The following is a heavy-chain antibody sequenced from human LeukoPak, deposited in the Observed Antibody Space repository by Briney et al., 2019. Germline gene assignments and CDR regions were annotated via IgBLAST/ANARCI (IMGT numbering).Heavy chain of an antibody. CDR1: GFTFSSYS. D-gene: IGHD5-12*01. CDR2: ISSSSSYI. Sequence: GGSLTLSCAASGFTFSSYSMNWLRQAPGKGLEWVSSISSSSSYIYYADSVKGRFTISRDNSKNTAYLQMNSLRAEDTAVYYCAKDLWGYGLFDYWGQGTLVTVSS. J-gene: IGHJ4*02. V-gene: IGHV3-21*04. CDR3: AKDLWGYGLFDY.